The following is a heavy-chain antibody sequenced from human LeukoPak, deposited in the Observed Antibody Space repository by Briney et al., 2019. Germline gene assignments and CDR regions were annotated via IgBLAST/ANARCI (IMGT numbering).Heavy chain of an antibody. D-gene: IGHD4-23*01. CDR2: ISSGSSAI. V-gene: IGHV3-48*01. CDR1: GFTFSSYS. Sequence: GGSLRLSCAASGFTFSSYSMNWVRQAPGKGLEWVSYISSGSSAIYYADSVKGRFTISRDNAKNSLYLQMNSLRAEDTAVYYCARRYGGNSASGYWGQGTLVTVSS. J-gene: IGHJ4*02. CDR3: ARRYGGNSASGY.